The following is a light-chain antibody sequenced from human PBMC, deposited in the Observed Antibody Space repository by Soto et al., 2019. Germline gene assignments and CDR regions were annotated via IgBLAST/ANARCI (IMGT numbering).Light chain of an antibody. Sequence: QSALTQPASVSGSPGQSITISCTGTSSDVGGYSYVSWYQQFPGKAPKLIIYDVSNRPSGVSGRFSGSRSGNTASLTISGLQAEDEAEYYCCSYSGSSSVFGTGTKLTVL. CDR1: SSDVGGYSY. CDR3: CSYSGSSSV. CDR2: DVS. J-gene: IGLJ1*01. V-gene: IGLV2-14*01.